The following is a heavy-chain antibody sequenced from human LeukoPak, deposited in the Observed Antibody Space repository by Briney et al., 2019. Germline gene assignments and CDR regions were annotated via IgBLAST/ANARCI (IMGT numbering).Heavy chain of an antibody. Sequence: SETLSLTCAVYGGSFSGYYWSWIRQPPGKGLEWIGEINHSRSTNYNPSLKTRVTISVDTSKNQFSLKLLSVTAADTAVYYCARTNKHGGYCSSTSCYGRYYYYGMDVWGQGTTVTVSS. CDR1: GGSFSGYY. D-gene: IGHD2-2*01. CDR3: ARTNKHGGYCSSTSCYGRYYYYGMDV. CDR2: INHSRST. J-gene: IGHJ6*02. V-gene: IGHV4-34*01.